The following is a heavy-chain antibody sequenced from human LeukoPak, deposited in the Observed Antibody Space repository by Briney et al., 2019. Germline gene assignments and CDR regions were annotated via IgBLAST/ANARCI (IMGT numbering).Heavy chain of an antibody. CDR2: IYPGDSDT. V-gene: IGHV5-51*01. J-gene: IGHJ5*02. CDR3: ARGYFDWILYGNNWFDP. Sequence: GESLKISCKGSGYSFTSYWIGWVRQMPGKGLEWMGIIYPGDSDTRYSPSFQGQVTISADKSISTAYLQWSSLKASDTAMYYCARGYFDWILYGNNWFDPWGQGTLVTVSS. CDR1: GYSFTSYW. D-gene: IGHD3-9*01.